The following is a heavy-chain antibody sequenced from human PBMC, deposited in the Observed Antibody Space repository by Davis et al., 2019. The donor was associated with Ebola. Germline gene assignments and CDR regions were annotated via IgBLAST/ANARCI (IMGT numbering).Heavy chain of an antibody. CDR3: AREAGIFGVVTPYWYFDL. CDR2: IYYSGST. J-gene: IGHJ2*01. Sequence: PSETLSLTCTVSGGSISSYYWSWIRQPPGKGLEWIGYIYYSGSTNYNPSLKSRVTISVDTSKNQFSLKLSSVTAADTAVYYCAREAGIFGVVTPYWYFDLWGRGTLVTVSS. D-gene: IGHD3-3*01. V-gene: IGHV4-59*01. CDR1: GGSISSYY.